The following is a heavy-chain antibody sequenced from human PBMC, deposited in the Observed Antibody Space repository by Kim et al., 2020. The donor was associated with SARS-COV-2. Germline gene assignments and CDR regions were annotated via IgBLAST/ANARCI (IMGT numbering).Heavy chain of an antibody. Sequence: SQTLSLTCAISGDSVSSNSAAWNWIRQSPSRGLEWLGRTLHKSKWYNDYAVSVKSRITISPDTSKNQFSLQLNSVTPDDTAMYHCARDRGWGNCRSATCLDGFDIWGQGTMVTVSS. V-gene: IGHV6-1*01. CDR3: ARDRGWGNCRSATCLDGFDI. D-gene: IGHD2-15*01. J-gene: IGHJ3*02. CDR1: GDSVSSNSAA. CDR2: TLHKSKWYN.